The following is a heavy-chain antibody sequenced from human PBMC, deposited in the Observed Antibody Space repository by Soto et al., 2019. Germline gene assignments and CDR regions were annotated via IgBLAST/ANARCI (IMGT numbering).Heavy chain of an antibody. CDR3: ASPYCSGGSCYLTEYYQH. D-gene: IGHD2-15*01. CDR1: GFSFSYYA. J-gene: IGHJ1*01. CDR2: IAYDASKK. V-gene: IGHV3-30*03. Sequence: QVQLVESGGGVVQPGRSLRLSCAASGFSFSYYAMHWVRQAPGKGLEWVAGIAYDASKKYYANSVKGRFTFSRENSKNTLYLIMNSLRDEDTAVYYCASPYCSGGSCYLTEYYQHWGQGTLVTVSS.